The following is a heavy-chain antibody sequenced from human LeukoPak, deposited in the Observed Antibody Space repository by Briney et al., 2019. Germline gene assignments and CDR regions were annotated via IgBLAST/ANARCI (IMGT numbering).Heavy chain of an antibody. D-gene: IGHD3-10*01. CDR1: GFSVGSNY. Sequence: GGSVTLPCAASGFSVGSNYMNGLRQSPGKGLEWVSILYSGSTTYYTDFVKGRFTISRDNSRNTLYLHMTNLRVEDTAVYFCARVGDHYHWYLDLWGRGSLLTVSS. CDR2: LYSGSTT. V-gene: IGHV3-53*01. J-gene: IGHJ2*01. CDR3: ARVGDHYHWYLDL.